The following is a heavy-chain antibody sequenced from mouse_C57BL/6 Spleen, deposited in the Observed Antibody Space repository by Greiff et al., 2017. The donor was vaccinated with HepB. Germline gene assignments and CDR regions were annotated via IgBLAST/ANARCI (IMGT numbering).Heavy chain of an antibody. V-gene: IGHV3-6*01. CDR3: ARGYYYSNYAWFAY. CDR2: ISYDGSN. J-gene: IGHJ3*01. CDR1: GYSITSGYY. Sequence: EVQLQESGPGLVKPSQSLSLTCSVTGYSITSGYYWNWIRQFPGNKLEWMGYISYDGSNNYNPTLKNRISITRDTSKNQFFLKLNSVTTEDTATYYCARGYYYSNYAWFAYWGQGTLVTVSA. D-gene: IGHD2-5*01.